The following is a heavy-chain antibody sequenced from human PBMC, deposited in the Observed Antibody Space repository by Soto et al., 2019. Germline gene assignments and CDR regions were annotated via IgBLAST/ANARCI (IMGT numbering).Heavy chain of an antibody. CDR3: AKDLIVAPVGFDP. CDR1: GFTFSSYA. Sequence: QTGWSLRLSCAASGFTFSSYAMSWVRQAPGKGLEWVSAISGSGGSTYYADSVKGRFTISRDNSKNTLYLQMNSLRAEDTAVYYCAKDLIVAPVGFDPWGQGTLVTVSS. V-gene: IGHV3-23*01. D-gene: IGHD5-12*01. CDR2: ISGSGGST. J-gene: IGHJ5*02.